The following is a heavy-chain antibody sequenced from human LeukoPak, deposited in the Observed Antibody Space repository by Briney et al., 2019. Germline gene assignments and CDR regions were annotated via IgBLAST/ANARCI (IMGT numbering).Heavy chain of an antibody. V-gene: IGHV1-18*01. Sequence: ASAKVSCKTSGYSFSTYGITWVRQAPGQGLEWMGWISTYDTNTNYAQKLQGRVTMTTDTSTSTAYMELRSLRSDDTAVYYCARVEIVLNLHWFDPWGQGTLVTVSS. CDR2: ISTYDTNT. CDR3: ARVEIVLNLHWFDP. CDR1: GYSFSTYG. D-gene: IGHD2-8*01. J-gene: IGHJ5*02.